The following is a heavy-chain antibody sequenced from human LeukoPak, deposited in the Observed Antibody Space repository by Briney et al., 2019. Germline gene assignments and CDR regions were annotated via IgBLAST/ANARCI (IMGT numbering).Heavy chain of an antibody. V-gene: IGHV3-30*18. CDR2: ISYDGSNK. CDR1: GFTFSSYG. Sequence: GRSLRLSCAASGFTFSSYGMHWVRQAPGKGLEWVAVISYDGSNKYYADSVKGRFTISRDKSKNTLYLQMNSLRAEDTAVYYCAKGQRRRDGYNLDYWGQGTLVTVSS. J-gene: IGHJ4*02. CDR3: AKGQRRRDGYNLDY. D-gene: IGHD5-24*01.